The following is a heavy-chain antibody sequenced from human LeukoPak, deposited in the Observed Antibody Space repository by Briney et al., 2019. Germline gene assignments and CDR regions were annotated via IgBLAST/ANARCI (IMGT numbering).Heavy chain of an antibody. D-gene: IGHD5-12*01. Sequence: SQTLSLTCAISGDSVSSNSAAWNWIRQSPSRGLEWLGRTYYRSKWYNDYAVSVKSRITINPDTSKNQFSLQLNSVTPEDTAVYYCARDLKGGPKWLRLSYYGMDVWGQGTTVTVSS. CDR2: TYYRSKWYN. J-gene: IGHJ6*02. CDR1: GDSVSSNSAA. V-gene: IGHV6-1*01. CDR3: ARDLKGGPKWLRLSYYGMDV.